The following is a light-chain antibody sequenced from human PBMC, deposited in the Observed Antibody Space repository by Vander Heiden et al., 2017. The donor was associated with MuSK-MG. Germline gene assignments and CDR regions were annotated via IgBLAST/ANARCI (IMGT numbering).Light chain of an antibody. J-gene: IGKJ1*01. V-gene: IGKV1-5*01. CDR1: QTINKW. CDR3: HHYRRYPLT. CDR2: DAS. Sequence: IQLTQSPSSLSASVGDRVTITCRASQTINKWVAWYQQKPGKAPKVLIYDASILESGVPARFSGSGFGTEFARTIASLKPDDFGTYYCHHYRRYPLTFGQGTKVDIK.